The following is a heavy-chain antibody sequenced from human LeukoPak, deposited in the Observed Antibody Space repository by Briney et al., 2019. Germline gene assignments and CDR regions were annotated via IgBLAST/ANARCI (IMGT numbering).Heavy chain of an antibody. CDR1: GFTFSNYW. CDR3: IRDFRSADL. V-gene: IGHV3-74*01. Sequence: GGSLRLSCVASGFTFSNYWMHWVRQPPGKGLVWVSRIYVDGRTTNYAGSVKGRFTISRDNAKNTVYLEMNSLSDEDTATYYCIRDFRSADLWGQGTLVTVTS. CDR2: IYVDGRTT. J-gene: IGHJ5*02.